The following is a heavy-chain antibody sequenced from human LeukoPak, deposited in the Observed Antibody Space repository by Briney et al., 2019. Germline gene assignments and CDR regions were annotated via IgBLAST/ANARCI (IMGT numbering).Heavy chain of an antibody. CDR2: IHSDGSST. D-gene: IGHD3-10*01. CDR3: ARAPFYYYGSGTHDY. CDR1: GFTFSSYW. Sequence: GGSLRLSCAASGFTFSSYWMPWVRQAPGKGLVWVSRIHSDGSSTSYADSVKGRFTIARDNAKNTLHLQMNSLRAEDTAVYYCARAPFYYYGSGTHDYWGQGTLVTVSS. J-gene: IGHJ4*02. V-gene: IGHV3-74*01.